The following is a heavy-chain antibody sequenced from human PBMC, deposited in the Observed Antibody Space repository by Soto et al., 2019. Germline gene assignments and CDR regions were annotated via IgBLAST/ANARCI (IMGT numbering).Heavy chain of an antibody. Sequence: QLLESGGGLVQTGGSLRLSCTASGFTFSNYAMSWGRQAPGKGLEWVSGIRSSGESTYYADSVKGRLTISRDNSKNMLYLQINSLRAEDTAVYYCAKGGRRVLIPMDVWGQGTTVTVSS. J-gene: IGHJ6*02. V-gene: IGHV3-23*01. CDR3: AKGGRRVLIPMDV. CDR1: GFTFSNYA. D-gene: IGHD2-8*01. CDR2: IRSSGEST.